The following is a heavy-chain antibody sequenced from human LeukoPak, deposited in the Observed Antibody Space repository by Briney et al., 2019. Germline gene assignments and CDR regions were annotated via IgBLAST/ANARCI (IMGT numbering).Heavy chain of an antibody. V-gene: IGHV1-18*01. CDR2: ISAYNGST. Sequence: ASVKVSCKASGYTFTSYGISWVRQAPGQGLEWMGWISAYNGSTNYAQKLQGRVTMTTDTSTSTAYMELRSLRSDDTAVYYCARSLEVVVPAAMDYWGQGTLVTVSP. J-gene: IGHJ4*02. D-gene: IGHD2-2*01. CDR1: GYTFTSYG. CDR3: ARSLEVVVPAAMDY.